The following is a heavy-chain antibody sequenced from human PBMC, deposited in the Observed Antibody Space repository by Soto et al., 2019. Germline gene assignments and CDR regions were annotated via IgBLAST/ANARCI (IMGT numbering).Heavy chain of an antibody. Sequence: SETLSLTSTVSGGSIRSCYWSWIRQPPGEGLEWIGYIYYSGSTNYNPSLKSRVTISVDTSKNQFSLKLSSVTAADTAVYYCARVRYSSGYDYSYYYYYYMDVWGKGTTVTVSS. CDR1: GGSIRSCY. CDR3: ARVRYSSGYDYSYYYYYYMDV. CDR2: IYYSGST. D-gene: IGHD5-12*01. V-gene: IGHV4-59*01. J-gene: IGHJ6*03.